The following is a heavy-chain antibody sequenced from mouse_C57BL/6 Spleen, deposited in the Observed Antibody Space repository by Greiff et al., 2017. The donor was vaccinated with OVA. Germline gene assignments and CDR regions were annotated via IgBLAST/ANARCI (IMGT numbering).Heavy chain of an antibody. Sequence: EVQLQQSGPGLVKPSQSLSLTCSVTGYSITSGYYWNWIRQFPGNKLEWMGYISYDGSNNYNPSLKNRISITRDTSKNQFFLKLTPVTTEDPATYDCARSGYGSTAWFEYWGQGTLVTVSA. CDR1: GYSITSGYY. CDR2: ISYDGSN. D-gene: IGHD1-1*01. V-gene: IGHV3-6*01. CDR3: ARSGYGSTAWFEY. J-gene: IGHJ3*01.